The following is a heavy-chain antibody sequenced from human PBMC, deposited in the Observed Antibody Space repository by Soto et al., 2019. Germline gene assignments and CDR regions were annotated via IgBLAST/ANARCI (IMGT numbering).Heavy chain of an antibody. CDR1: GASIASSHYF. J-gene: IGHJ4*02. Sequence: PSETLSLTCTVSGASIASSHYFWGWIRQPPGKALEWVGSVYYGGNTYYSPSLKTPVTVSVDTSKSQFSLKLTSVTAADTAVYLSARVLFMLGVDRSRRGYCYYWGPGISVTVSS. V-gene: IGHV4-39*01. D-gene: IGHD1-26*01. CDR3: ARVLFMLGVDRSRRGYCYY. CDR2: VYYGGNT.